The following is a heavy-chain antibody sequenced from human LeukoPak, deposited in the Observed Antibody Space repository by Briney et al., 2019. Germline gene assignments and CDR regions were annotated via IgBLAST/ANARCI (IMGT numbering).Heavy chain of an antibody. V-gene: IGHV4-39*01. Sequence: PSETLSLTCTVSGGSISSSSYYCGWIRQPPGKGLEWIGSIYYSGSTYYNPSLKSRVTISVDTSKNQFSLKLSSVTAADTAVYYCARAIVVVVAATPSPYNWFDPWGQGTLVTVSS. CDR3: ARAIVVVVAATPSPYNWFDP. CDR1: GGSISSSSYY. J-gene: IGHJ5*02. CDR2: IYYSGST. D-gene: IGHD2-15*01.